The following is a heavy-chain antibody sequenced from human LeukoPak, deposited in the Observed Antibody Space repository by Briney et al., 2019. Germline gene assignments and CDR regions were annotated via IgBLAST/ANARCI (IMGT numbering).Heavy chain of an antibody. D-gene: IGHD2-2*01. J-gene: IGHJ6*04. Sequence: GGSLRLSCAASGFTFSSYDMHWVRQATGKGLEWVSAIGTAGDPYYPGSVKGRFTISRENAKNSLYLQMNSLRAGDTDVYYCARDRGYCSSTSCYYYGMDVWGKGTTVTVSS. CDR2: IGTAGDP. V-gene: IGHV3-13*05. CDR1: GFTFSSYD. CDR3: ARDRGYCSSTSCYYYGMDV.